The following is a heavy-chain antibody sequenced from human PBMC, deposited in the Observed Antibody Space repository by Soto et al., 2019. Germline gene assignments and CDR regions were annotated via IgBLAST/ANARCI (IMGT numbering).Heavy chain of an antibody. CDR2: IHHRGNT. CDR3: ARDDFDSGGYSIDY. Sequence: PSETLSLTCVVSGYSISRGYYWGWIRQPPGKGLEWIGSIHHRGNTYYNPSLKRRVTISLDTSKNQFSLKLNSVTAADTAVYFCARDDFDSGGYSIDYWGQGTLVTVSS. J-gene: IGHJ4*02. D-gene: IGHD3-22*01. V-gene: IGHV4-38-2*02. CDR1: GYSISRGYY.